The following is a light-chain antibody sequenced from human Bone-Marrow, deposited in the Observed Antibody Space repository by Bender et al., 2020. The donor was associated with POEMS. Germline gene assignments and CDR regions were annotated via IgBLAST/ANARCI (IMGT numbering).Light chain of an antibody. CDR2: EVT. CDR1: SSDVGLYDV. Sequence: QSALTQPASVSGSPGQSITISCTGTSSDVGLYDVVSWYQQHPGTAPKLILYEVTGRPSGISDRLSGSKSGSTASLTISGLQPGDEADYSCCSYAGRYAWVFGGEAKVTVL. J-gene: IGLJ3*02. CDR3: CSYAGRYAWV. V-gene: IGLV2-23*02.